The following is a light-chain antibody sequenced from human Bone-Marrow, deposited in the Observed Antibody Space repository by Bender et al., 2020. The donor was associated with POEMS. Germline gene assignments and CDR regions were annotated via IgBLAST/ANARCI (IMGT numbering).Light chain of an antibody. V-gene: IGLV2-14*03. J-gene: IGLJ3*02. Sequence: QSALTQPASVSGSPGQSITISCTGTSSDVGGFDYVSWYQHHPGKAPKLLIYDVTNRPSGVFDRFSGSKSGNTASLTVSGLQAEDEADYFCSAWDDNLNGPVFGGGTELTVL. CDR3: SAWDDNLNGPV. CDR1: SSDVGGFDY. CDR2: DVT.